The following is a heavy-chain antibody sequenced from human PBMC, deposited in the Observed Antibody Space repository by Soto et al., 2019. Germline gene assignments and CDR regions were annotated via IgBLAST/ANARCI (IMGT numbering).Heavy chain of an antibody. CDR1: GYTFTSYG. J-gene: IGHJ4*02. CDR3: ARESVYYYGSGSYYNDY. Sequence: RASVKVSCKASGYTFTSYGISWVRQAPGQGLEWMGWISAYNGNTNYAQKLQGRVTMTTDTSTSTAYMELRSLRSDDTAVYYCARESVYYYGSGSYYNDYWGQGTLVTVSS. D-gene: IGHD3-10*01. V-gene: IGHV1-18*01. CDR2: ISAYNGNT.